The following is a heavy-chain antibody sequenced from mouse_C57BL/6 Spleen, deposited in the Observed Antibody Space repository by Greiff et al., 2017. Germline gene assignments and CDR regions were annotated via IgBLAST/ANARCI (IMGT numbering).Heavy chain of an antibody. CDR2: IDPSDSYT. V-gene: IGHV1-50*01. CDR1: GYTFTSYW. Sequence: QVQLQQPGAELVKPGASVKLSCKASGYTFTSYWMQWVKQRPGQGLEWIGEIDPSDSYTNYNQKFKGKATLTVDTSSSTAYMQLSILTSEDSAVYYCARRVPWYFDVWGTGTTVTVSS. J-gene: IGHJ1*03. CDR3: ARRVPWYFDV.